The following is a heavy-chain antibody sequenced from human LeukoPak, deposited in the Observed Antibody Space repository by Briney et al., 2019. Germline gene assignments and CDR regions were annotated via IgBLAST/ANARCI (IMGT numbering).Heavy chain of an antibody. Sequence: GGSLRLSCAASGFTFSSHGMNWVRQAPGKGPEWVANIKEDGSEKYHVDSVKGRFTIYRDNAQDSLSLQMNSLRVEDTAIYYCARGRGSPDYWGRGTLVTVSS. CDR3: ARGRGSPDY. D-gene: IGHD2-15*01. V-gene: IGHV3-7*01. CDR1: GFTFSSHG. CDR2: IKEDGSEK. J-gene: IGHJ4*02.